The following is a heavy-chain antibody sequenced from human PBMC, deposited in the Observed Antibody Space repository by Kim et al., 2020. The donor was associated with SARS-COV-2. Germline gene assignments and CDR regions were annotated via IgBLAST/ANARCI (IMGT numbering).Heavy chain of an antibody. D-gene: IGHD5-18*01. CDR2: ITNSGRTT. Sequence: LSLTCAASGFDFSDYYMSWIRQAPGKGLEWIAYITNSGRTTDYAESVKGRFSISRDNAKKSFFLQLNNLRVEDTAFYYCARGKDTGGPNDKWGHGTL. J-gene: IGHJ4*01. CDR1: GFDFSDYY. V-gene: IGHV3-11*01. CDR3: ARGKDTGGPNDK.